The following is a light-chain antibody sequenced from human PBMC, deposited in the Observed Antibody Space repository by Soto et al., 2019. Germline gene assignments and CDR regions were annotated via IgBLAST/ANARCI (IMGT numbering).Light chain of an antibody. CDR1: ETVATN. CDR3: QQYFEWPPMT. Sequence: GMTQSPATLSVSPGEIDTLSCWSSETVATNLAWYQQKPGQAPRLLISGASTRAAGISDRFRGSGSGTEFTLTISSLRSEDSAIYYCQQYFEWPPMTFGQGTKVEI. CDR2: GAS. J-gene: IGKJ1*01. V-gene: IGKV3-15*01.